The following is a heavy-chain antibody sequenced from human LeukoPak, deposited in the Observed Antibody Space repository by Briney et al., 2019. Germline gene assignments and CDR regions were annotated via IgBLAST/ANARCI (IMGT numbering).Heavy chain of an antibody. V-gene: IGHV4-34*01. D-gene: IGHD5-12*01. CDR2: VNHSGTT. J-gene: IGHJ4*02. Sequence: SETLSLTCAVYGGSFTDYFWSWIRQPPGKGLEWIGEVNHSGTTNYNPSLKSRVTISVDTSKNQFSLKVHSVTAADTAVYYCARAYSGYDYHWGQGILVTVSS. CDR1: GGSFTDYF. CDR3: ARAYSGYDYH.